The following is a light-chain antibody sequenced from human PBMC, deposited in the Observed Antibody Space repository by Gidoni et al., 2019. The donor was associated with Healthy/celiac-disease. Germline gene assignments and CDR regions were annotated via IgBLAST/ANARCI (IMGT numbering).Light chain of an antibody. CDR3: AAWDDSLNGFVV. CDR1: SSNIGSNT. J-gene: IGLJ2*01. Sequence: QSVLTQPPSASGTPGQRVTISCSGSSSNIGSNTVNWYQQLPGTAPKLPIYSNNQRPPGVPDRFSGSKSGTSASLAISGLQSEDEADYYCAAWDDSLNGFVVFGGGTKLTVL. V-gene: IGLV1-44*01. CDR2: SNN.